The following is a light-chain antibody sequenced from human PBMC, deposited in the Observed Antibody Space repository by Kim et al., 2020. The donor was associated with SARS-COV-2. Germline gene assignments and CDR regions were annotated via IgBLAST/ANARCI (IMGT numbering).Light chain of an antibody. CDR3: AAWDDSLSGLV. J-gene: IGLJ2*01. Sequence: GQSVTISCSGSSSNSGSNYVYWYQQLPGTAPKLLIYRNNQRPSGVPDRFSGSKSGTSASLAISGLRSEDEADYYCAAWDDSLSGLVFGGGTQLTVL. CDR1: SSNSGSNY. CDR2: RNN. V-gene: IGLV1-47*01.